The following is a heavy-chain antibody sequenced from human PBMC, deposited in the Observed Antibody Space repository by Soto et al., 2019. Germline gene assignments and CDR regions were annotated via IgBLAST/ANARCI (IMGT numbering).Heavy chain of an antibody. CDR1: GGSFSGYY. Sequence: SETLSLTCAVYGGSFSGYYWTWIRQAPGKGLEWIGAINHRGRTYNPSLESRVTVSVDKSNNQFSLKLRSVTAADTAVYYCAKAHVMVVAGSTFDYWGHGTLVTVSS. V-gene: IGHV4-34*01. CDR3: AKAHVMVVAGSTFDY. J-gene: IGHJ4*01. D-gene: IGHD6-19*01. CDR2: INHRGRT.